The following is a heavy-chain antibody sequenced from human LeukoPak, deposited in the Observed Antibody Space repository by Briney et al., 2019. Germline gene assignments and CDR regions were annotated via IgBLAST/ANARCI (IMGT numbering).Heavy chain of an antibody. CDR3: ARDSARPRDYFDY. V-gene: IGHV3-30-3*01. CDR2: ISYDGSNK. D-gene: IGHD6-25*01. CDR1: GFTFSSYA. J-gene: IGHJ4*02. Sequence: PGGSLRLSCAASGFTFSSYAMHWVRQAPGKGLEWVAVISYDGSNKYYADSVKGRFTISRDNSKNTLYLQMNSLRAEDTAVYYCARDSARPRDYFDYWGQGTLVTVSS.